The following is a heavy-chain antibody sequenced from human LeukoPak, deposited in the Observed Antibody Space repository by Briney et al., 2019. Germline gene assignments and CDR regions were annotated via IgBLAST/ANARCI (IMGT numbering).Heavy chain of an antibody. CDR3: ARGGYVDYYYGMDV. CDR2: IYYSGST. J-gene: IGHJ6*02. D-gene: IGHD5-12*01. V-gene: IGHV4-59*01. CDR1: GGSISSYY. Sequence: SETLSLTCTVSGGSISSYYWSWIRQPPGKGLEWIGYIYYSGSTNYNPSLKSRVTISVDTSKNQFSLKLSSVTAADTAVYYCARGGYVDYYYGMDVWGQGTTVTVSS.